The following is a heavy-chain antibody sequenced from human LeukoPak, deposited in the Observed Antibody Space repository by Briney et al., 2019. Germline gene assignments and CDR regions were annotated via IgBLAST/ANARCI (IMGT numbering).Heavy chain of an antibody. Sequence: ASVKVSCKASGYTFTGYYMHWVRQAPGQGLEWMGWINPNSGGTNYAQKFQGRVTMTRDTSISTAYMELSRLRSDDTAVYYCARDEVLHSSGYYYARDFDYWGQGTLVTVSS. CDR3: ARDEVLHSSGYYYARDFDY. CDR1: GYTFTGYY. CDR2: INPNSGGT. J-gene: IGHJ4*02. D-gene: IGHD3-22*01. V-gene: IGHV1-2*02.